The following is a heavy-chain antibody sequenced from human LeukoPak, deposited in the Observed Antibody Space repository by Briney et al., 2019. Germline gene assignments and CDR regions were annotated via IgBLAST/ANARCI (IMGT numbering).Heavy chain of an antibody. J-gene: IGHJ4*02. D-gene: IGHD6-13*01. CDR3: ARVVAGVGAVFDY. V-gene: IGHV1-2*02. Sequence: ASVKVSCKASGYTFTDYYMHWVQQAPGQALEWLGWIDPNTGRTNYAQKFQDRVTMTGETSISTAYMELNRLRSDDTGVYYCARVVAGVGAVFDYWGQGTLVTVSS. CDR1: GYTFTDYY. CDR2: IDPNTGRT.